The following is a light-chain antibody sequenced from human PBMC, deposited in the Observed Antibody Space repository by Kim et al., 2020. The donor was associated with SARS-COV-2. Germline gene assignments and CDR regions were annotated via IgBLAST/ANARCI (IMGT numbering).Light chain of an antibody. CDR1: QSISSW. CDR3: QQNNSYWT. V-gene: IGKV1-5*03. J-gene: IGKJ1*01. Sequence: ASSGGDRVTITCGARQSISSWLACYQQKPGKATKLLIYKASSVESGVPSRCSGSGSGTEFTLTISRLQPDDFATYYCQQNNSYWTFGQGTKVDIK. CDR2: KAS.